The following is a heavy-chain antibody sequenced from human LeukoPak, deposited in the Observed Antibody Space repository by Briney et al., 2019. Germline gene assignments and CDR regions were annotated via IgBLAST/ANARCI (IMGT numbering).Heavy chain of an antibody. D-gene: IGHD4-23*01. Sequence: PGGSLRLSCAASGFTFSNYGMHWVRQAPGKGLEWVAVIWYDGSNKYYADSVEGRFTISRDNSKNTLYLQMNSLRAEDTAVYYCARGNGGNSYFDFWAQGTLVIVSS. CDR1: GFTFSNYG. J-gene: IGHJ4*02. CDR3: ARGNGGNSYFDF. CDR2: IWYDGSNK. V-gene: IGHV3-33*01.